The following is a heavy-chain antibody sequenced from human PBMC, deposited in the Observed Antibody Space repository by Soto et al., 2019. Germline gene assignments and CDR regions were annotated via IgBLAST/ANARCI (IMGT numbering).Heavy chain of an antibody. CDR1: GGSFSGYY. V-gene: IGHV4-34*01. D-gene: IGHD2-15*01. Sequence: SETLSLTCAVYGGSFSGYYWSWIRQPPGKGLEWIGEINHSGSTNYNPSLKSRVTISVDTSKNQFSLKLSSVTAADTAVYYCARGGDIVVVVHPESAFDYWGQGTLVTVSS. J-gene: IGHJ4*02. CDR2: INHSGST. CDR3: ARGGDIVVVVHPESAFDY.